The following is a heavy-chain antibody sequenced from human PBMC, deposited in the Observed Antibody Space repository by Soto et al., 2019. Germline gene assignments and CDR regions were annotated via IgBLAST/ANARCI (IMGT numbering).Heavy chain of an antibody. CDR3: ARGLGFGVAIPLFES. Sequence: SETLSLTCTVSGGSVSSRSYYWSWIRQPPGKGLDWIGHMYYSGTTNYQPSLKSRVTISADTSQNQFSLKLSSVSAADTAVYYCARGLGFGVAIPLFESCGQGPLVTVSS. CDR2: MYYSGTT. J-gene: IGHJ5*01. V-gene: IGHV4-61*01. D-gene: IGHD3-3*01. CDR1: GGSVSSRSYY.